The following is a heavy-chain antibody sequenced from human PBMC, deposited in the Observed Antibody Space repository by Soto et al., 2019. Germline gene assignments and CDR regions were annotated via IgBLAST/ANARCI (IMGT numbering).Heavy chain of an antibody. CDR1: GGTFSSYT. CDR3: ATGQNPRYSSSWFLPY. J-gene: IGHJ4*02. CDR2: IIPILGIA. Sequence: ASVKVSCKASGGTFSSYTIIWVRQAPGQGLEWMGRIIPILGIANYAQKFQGRVTITADKSTSTAYMELSSLRSEDTAVYYCATGQNPRYSSSWFLPYWGQGTLVTVSS. V-gene: IGHV1-69*02. D-gene: IGHD6-13*01.